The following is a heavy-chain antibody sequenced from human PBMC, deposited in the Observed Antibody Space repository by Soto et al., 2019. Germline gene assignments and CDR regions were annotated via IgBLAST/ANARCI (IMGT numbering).Heavy chain of an antibody. CDR3: ARGFSSYSDH. J-gene: IGHJ4*02. V-gene: IGHV1-8*01. Sequence: QVLLVQPGAEVKKPGASVKVSCEASGYTFIDYDINWVRQAAGQGLAWMGWMNPNTGNTAYAQKFQGRLTLTGDTAIYTDYMELKGVTSEDTAVDYCARGFSSYSDHWAQRTLVTVSS. CDR2: MNPNTGNT. CDR1: GYTFIDYD. D-gene: IGHD6-13*01.